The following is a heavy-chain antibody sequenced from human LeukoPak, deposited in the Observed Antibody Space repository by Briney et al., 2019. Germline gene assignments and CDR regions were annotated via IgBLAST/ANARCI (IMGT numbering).Heavy chain of an antibody. Sequence: SETLSLTCTVSGGSISSSSYYWGWIRQPPGKGLEWIGSIYYSGSTYYNPSLKSRVTISVDTSKNQFSLKLSSVTAADTAVYYCARRTNYYDSSGYYHAYYDYWGQGTLVTVSS. J-gene: IGHJ4*01. V-gene: IGHV4-39*01. CDR2: IYYSGST. CDR1: GGSISSSSYY. CDR3: ARRTNYYDSSGYYHAYYDY. D-gene: IGHD3-22*01.